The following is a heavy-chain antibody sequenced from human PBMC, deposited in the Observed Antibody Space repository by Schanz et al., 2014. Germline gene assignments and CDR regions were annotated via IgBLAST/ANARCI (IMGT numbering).Heavy chain of an antibody. J-gene: IGHJ6*04. Sequence: QVQLVQSGDEVKKPGASVKVSCKTSGYTFSDYGITWVRQAPGQGLEWMGWISDYNGKTNYAQKFQDRVIMSTDRSSSTAYLELRSLTSDDSAIYYCARHRFGVFYYGLDVWGKGTTVTVSS. CDR3: ARHRFGVFYYGLDV. D-gene: IGHD3-10*01. CDR1: GYTFSDYG. CDR2: ISDYNGKT. V-gene: IGHV1-18*01.